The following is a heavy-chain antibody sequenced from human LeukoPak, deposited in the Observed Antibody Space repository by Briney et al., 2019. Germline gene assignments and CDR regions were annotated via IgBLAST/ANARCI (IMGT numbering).Heavy chain of an antibody. V-gene: IGHV4-34*01. D-gene: IGHD6-19*01. CDR2: INHSGST. Sequence: SETLSLTCAVYGGSFSGYYWSWIRQPPGKGLEWIGEINHSGSTNYNPSLKSRVTISVDTSKNQFSLKLRSVTAADTAVYYCASSGWYRGYWGQGTLVTVSS. CDR1: GGSFSGYY. J-gene: IGHJ4*02. CDR3: ASSGWYRGY.